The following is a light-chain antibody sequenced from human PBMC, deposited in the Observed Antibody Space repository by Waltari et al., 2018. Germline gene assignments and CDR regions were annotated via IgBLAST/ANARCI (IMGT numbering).Light chain of an antibody. V-gene: IGKV3-11*01. Sequence: EIVLTQSPATLSLSPGERATLSRRASQSVSSYLAWYQQKPAQAPRLLIYDASNRATGIRARFSGSGSGTDFTLTISSLEPDDFAVYYCQQRSNWPPGLTFGGGTKVEIK. J-gene: IGKJ4*01. CDR1: QSVSSY. CDR3: QQRSNWPPGLT. CDR2: DAS.